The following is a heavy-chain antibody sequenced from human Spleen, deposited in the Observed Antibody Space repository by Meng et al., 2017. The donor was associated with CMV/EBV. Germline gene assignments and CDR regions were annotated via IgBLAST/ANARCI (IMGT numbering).Heavy chain of an antibody. Sequence: KVSCKGSAYSFTSYWIGWVRQMPGKGLEWMGIIYPGDSDARYSPSFQGQVTISADKSISTAYLQWSSLKTSDTAMYYCARHGEYSSGYFDYWGQGTLVTVSS. CDR2: IYPGDSDA. V-gene: IGHV5-51*01. CDR3: ARHGEYSSGYFDY. J-gene: IGHJ4*02. D-gene: IGHD5-18*01. CDR1: AYSFTSYW.